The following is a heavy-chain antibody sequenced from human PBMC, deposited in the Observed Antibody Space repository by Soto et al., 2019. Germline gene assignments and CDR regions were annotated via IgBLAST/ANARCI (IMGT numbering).Heavy chain of an antibody. Sequence: PSETLSLTCAVSGYSISSGYYWGWIRQPPGKGLEWIGSIYHSGSTYYNPSLKSRVTISVDTSKNQFSLKLSSVTAADTAVYYCARSLRRYYDILTGYYRPDNWFDPWGQGTLVTVSS. CDR3: ARSLRRYYDILTGYYRPDNWFDP. V-gene: IGHV4-38-2*01. CDR2: IYHSGST. CDR1: GYSISSGYY. J-gene: IGHJ5*02. D-gene: IGHD3-9*01.